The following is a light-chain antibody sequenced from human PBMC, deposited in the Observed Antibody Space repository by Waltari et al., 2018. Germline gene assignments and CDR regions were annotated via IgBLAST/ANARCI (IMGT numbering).Light chain of an antibody. V-gene: IGKV3-15*01. CDR3: QQYNNWPPWT. J-gene: IGKJ1*01. Sequence: EIVMTQSPATLSVSPGDRATIYCRASQSVSSNLAWYQQKPGQAPRLLIYGASTRATGIPARFSGSGSGTEFTLTISSLQSEDFAVYYCQQYNNWPPWTFGQGTKVEIK. CDR2: GAS. CDR1: QSVSSN.